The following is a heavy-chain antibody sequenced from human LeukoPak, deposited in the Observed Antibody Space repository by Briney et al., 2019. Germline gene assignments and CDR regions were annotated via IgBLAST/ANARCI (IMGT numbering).Heavy chain of an antibody. CDR3: ARGGWSLDF. CDR1: GGSISNHY. Sequence: PAETLCLTCTVSGGSISNHYWSWIRQTPGKGLEWIGYIHYTGTTNYNPTLKSRVTISVDMSKNQFSLNIDSVTAADTAVYYCARGGWSLDFWGQGTLVTVSS. J-gene: IGHJ4*02. D-gene: IGHD6-19*01. V-gene: IGHV4-59*11. CDR2: IHYTGTT.